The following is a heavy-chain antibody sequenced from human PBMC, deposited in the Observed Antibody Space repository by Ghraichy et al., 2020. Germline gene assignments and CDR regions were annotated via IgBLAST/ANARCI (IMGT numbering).Heavy chain of an antibody. D-gene: IGHD1-1*01. J-gene: IGHJ4*02. CDR2: IANHNGNA. Sequence: ASVKVSCKASGYTFTSYGISWVRQAPGQGLEWVGWIANHNGNANFGQNFQGRVTLATDTSTRTVYMELRSLTSDDTAVYYCARDWQYKFDYWGQGTLVTVSS. CDR1: GYTFTSYG. V-gene: IGHV1-18*01. CDR3: ARDWQYKFDY.